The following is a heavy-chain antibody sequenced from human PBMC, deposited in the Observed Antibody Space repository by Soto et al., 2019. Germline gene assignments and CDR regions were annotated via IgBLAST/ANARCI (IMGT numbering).Heavy chain of an antibody. Sequence: GGSLRLSCAASGFTFSSYGMHWVRQAPGKGLEWVAVISYDGSNKYYADSVKGRFTISRDNSKNTLYLQMNSLRAEDTAVYYCAKAGVLWFGELSEPTWWGQGTLVTVSS. J-gene: IGHJ4*02. CDR2: ISYDGSNK. CDR1: GFTFSSYG. D-gene: IGHD3-10*01. V-gene: IGHV3-30*18. CDR3: AKAGVLWFGELSEPTW.